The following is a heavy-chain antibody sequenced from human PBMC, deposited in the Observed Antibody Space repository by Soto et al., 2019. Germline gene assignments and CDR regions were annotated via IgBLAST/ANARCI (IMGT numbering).Heavy chain of an antibody. J-gene: IGHJ4*02. V-gene: IGHV3-30-3*01. CDR1: GFTFSSYA. CDR2: ISYDGSNK. Sequence: PVGSLRLSCAASGFTFSSYAMHWVRQAPGKGLEWVAVISYDGSNKYYADSVKGRFTISRDNSKNTLYLQMNSLRAEDTAVYYCARGYYYDSSGYPDYWGQGTLVTVSS. D-gene: IGHD3-22*01. CDR3: ARGYYYDSSGYPDY.